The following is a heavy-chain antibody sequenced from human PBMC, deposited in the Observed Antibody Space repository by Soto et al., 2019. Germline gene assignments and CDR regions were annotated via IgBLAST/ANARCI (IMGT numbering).Heavy chain of an antibody. V-gene: IGHV3-21*01. Sequence: GGSLRLSCTSSGFTFRTYTMNWVRQAPGKGLEWVSGIRGFSPYTFYAESVKGRFTISRDNAKNSLYLQMNSLRAEDTAVYYCARARRHDANDYYYNAMDVWGQGTTVTVSS. D-gene: IGHD3-3*01. J-gene: IGHJ6*02. CDR2: IRGFSPYT. CDR3: ARARRHDANDYYYNAMDV. CDR1: GFTFRTYT.